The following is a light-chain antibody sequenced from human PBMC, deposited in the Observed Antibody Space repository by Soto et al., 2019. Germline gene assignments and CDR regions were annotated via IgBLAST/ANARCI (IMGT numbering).Light chain of an antibody. Sequence: QSVLTQPPSVSGAPGQRVTISCTGSSSNIGAGYDVHWYQQLPGTAPKLLIYGNSNRPSRVPDRFSGSKSGTSASLAITGLQAEDEADYHCQSYDSSLSGFYVFGTGTKLTVL. CDR2: GNS. J-gene: IGLJ1*01. V-gene: IGLV1-40*01. CDR1: SSNIGAGYD. CDR3: QSYDSSLSGFYV.